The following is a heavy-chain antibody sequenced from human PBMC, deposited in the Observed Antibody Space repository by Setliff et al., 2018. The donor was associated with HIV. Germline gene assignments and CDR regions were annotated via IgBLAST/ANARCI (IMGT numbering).Heavy chain of an antibody. V-gene: IGHV1-8*02. CDR2: MNPNSGNT. J-gene: IGHJ6*03. D-gene: IGHD3-22*01. Sequence: GASVQVSCKASGYTFTSYDINWVRQATGRGLEWMGWMNPNSGNTGYAQKFQGRVTMTRDASISTAYMELNTLKFEDTAVYYCARARRDSYDRGRRNHYYIDVWGKGTTVTV. CDR3: ARARRDSYDRGRRNHYYIDV. CDR1: GYTFTSYD.